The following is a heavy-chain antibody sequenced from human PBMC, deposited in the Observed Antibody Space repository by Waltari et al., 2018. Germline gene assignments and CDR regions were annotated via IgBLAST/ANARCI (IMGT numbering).Heavy chain of an antibody. CDR2: IYYSGSN. CDR3: AGGDSPVAAAQFDY. J-gene: IGHJ4*02. CDR1: GGPISSYS. Sequence: QVQLQESGPGLVKPSETLSLTCTVSGGPISSYSWSWIRHPPGKGLEWIGYIYYSGSNNYNPSLKSRVTISVDTSKNQFSLKLSSVTAADTAVYYCAGGDSPVAAAQFDYWGQGTLVTVSS. V-gene: IGHV4-59*01. D-gene: IGHD6-13*01.